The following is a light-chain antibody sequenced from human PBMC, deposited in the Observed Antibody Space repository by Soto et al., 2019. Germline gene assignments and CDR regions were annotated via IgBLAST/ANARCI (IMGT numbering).Light chain of an antibody. J-gene: IGLJ3*02. Sequence: QSALTQPASVSGSPGQSSTISCTGTRSDVGGYNYVSWYQQHPGKAPKLMIYEVSNRPSGVSNRFSGSKSGNTASLAISGLQAEDEADYYCTSYTSSSTWVFGVGTKLTVL. CDR2: EVS. V-gene: IGLV2-14*01. CDR3: TSYTSSSTWV. CDR1: RSDVGGYNY.